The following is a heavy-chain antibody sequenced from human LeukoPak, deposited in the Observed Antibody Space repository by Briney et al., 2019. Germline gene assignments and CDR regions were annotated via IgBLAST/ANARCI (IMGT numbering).Heavy chain of an antibody. CDR2: IYYSGST. V-gene: IGHV4-39*07. D-gene: IGHD2-15*01. Sequence: SETLSLTCTVSGGSISRSSYYWGWIRQPPGKGLEWIGSIYYSGSTYYNPSLKSRVTISVDTSKNQFSLKLSSVTAADTAVYYCARDLGWIDYWGQGTLVTVSS. CDR1: GGSISRSSYY. J-gene: IGHJ4*02. CDR3: ARDLGWIDY.